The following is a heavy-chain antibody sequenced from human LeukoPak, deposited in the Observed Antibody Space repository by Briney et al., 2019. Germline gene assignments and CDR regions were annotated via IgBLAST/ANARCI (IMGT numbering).Heavy chain of an antibody. CDR1: GGSFSGYY. D-gene: IGHD3-10*01. CDR2: INHSGST. CDR3: ATEWFGELLVNDY. V-gene: IGHV4-34*01. J-gene: IGHJ4*02. Sequence: SETLSLTCAVYGGSFSGYYWSWIRQPPGKGLEWIGEINHSGSTNYNPSLKSRVTISVDTSKNQFSLKLSSVTAADTVVYYCATEWFGELLVNDYWGQGTLVTVSS.